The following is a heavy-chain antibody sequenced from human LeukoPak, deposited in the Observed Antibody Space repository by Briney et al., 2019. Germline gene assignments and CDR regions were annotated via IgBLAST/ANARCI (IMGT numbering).Heavy chain of an antibody. D-gene: IGHD3-10*01. V-gene: IGHV3-30*03. CDR2: ISFEGSNK. CDR1: GFTFTTYG. J-gene: IGHJ4*02. CDR3: ARDLILTYYYGSGSYSPFDY. Sequence: PGGSLRLSCAASGFTFTTYGMHWVRQAPGKGLEWVAVISFEGSNKYYADSVKGRFTNSRDNSKNTLYLQMNSLRAEDTAVYYCARDLILTYYYGSGSYSPFDYWGQGTLVTVSS.